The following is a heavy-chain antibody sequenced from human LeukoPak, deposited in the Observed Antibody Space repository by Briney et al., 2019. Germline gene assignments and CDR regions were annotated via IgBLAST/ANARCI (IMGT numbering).Heavy chain of an antibody. CDR1: GGSISSGGYY. Sequence: SSETLSLTCTVSGGSISSGGYYWSWIRQHPGKGLEWIGYIYYSGSTYYNPSLKSRVTISVDTSKNQFPLKLSSVTAADTAVYFCARDLRFLEWPQSEGYMDVWGKGTTVTVSS. CDR2: IYYSGST. J-gene: IGHJ6*03. CDR3: ARDLRFLEWPQSEGYMDV. V-gene: IGHV4-31*03. D-gene: IGHD3-3*01.